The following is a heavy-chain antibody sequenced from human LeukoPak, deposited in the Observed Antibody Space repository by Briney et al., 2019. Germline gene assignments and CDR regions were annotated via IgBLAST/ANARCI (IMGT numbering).Heavy chain of an antibody. D-gene: IGHD4-17*01. J-gene: IGHJ4*02. CDR3: ARDSDNYGDPPETFDY. CDR2: ISYDGSNK. Sequence: PGRSLRLSCAASGVSFSSYAMHWVRQAPGKGLEWVAIISYDGSNKYYADSVKGRFTISRDNSKNTLYLQMNSLRAEDTAVYYCARDSDNYGDPPETFDYWGQGTLVTVSS. V-gene: IGHV3-30*04. CDR1: GVSFSSYA.